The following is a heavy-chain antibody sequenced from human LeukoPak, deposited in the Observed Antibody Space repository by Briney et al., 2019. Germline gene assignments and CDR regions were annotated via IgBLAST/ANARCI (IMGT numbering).Heavy chain of an antibody. Sequence: SETLSHTCTVSGGSISSYYWSWIRQPPGKGLEWIGYIYYSGSTNYNPSLKSRVTISVDTSKNQFSLKLSSVTAADTAVYYCASYSYYYDSSGYFDYWGQGTLVTVSS. CDR3: ASYSYYYDSSGYFDY. CDR1: GGSISSYY. D-gene: IGHD3-22*01. CDR2: IYYSGST. V-gene: IGHV4-59*01. J-gene: IGHJ4*02.